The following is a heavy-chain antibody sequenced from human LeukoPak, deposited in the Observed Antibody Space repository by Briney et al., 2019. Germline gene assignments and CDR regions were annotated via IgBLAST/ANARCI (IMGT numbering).Heavy chain of an antibody. D-gene: IGHD6-13*01. CDR3: ARDLAAAGTGYGMGV. CDR2: ISSSSYI. CDR1: GFTFSSSS. J-gene: IGHJ6*02. V-gene: IGHV3-21*01. Sequence: TGGSLRLSCAASGFTFSSSSMSWVRQAPRKGLGWVSSISSSSYIYYADSVQGRFTISRANAKNSLYLQMNSLRAEDTAVYYCARDLAAAGTGYGMGVWGQGATVTVSS.